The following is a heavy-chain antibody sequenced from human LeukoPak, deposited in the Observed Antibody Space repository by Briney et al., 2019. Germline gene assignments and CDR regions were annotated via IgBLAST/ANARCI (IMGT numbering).Heavy chain of an antibody. J-gene: IGHJ4*02. D-gene: IGHD6-13*01. CDR1: GITFSNAW. CDR2: IKSKTDGGTT. Sequence: PGGSLRLSCAASGITFSNAWMSWVRQAPGKGLEWVGRIKSKTDGGTTDYAAPVKGRFTISRGDSKNTLYLQMNSLKTDDTAVYYCATDRGGQYSSSWYDYWGQGTLVTVSS. V-gene: IGHV3-15*05. CDR3: ATDRGGQYSSSWYDY.